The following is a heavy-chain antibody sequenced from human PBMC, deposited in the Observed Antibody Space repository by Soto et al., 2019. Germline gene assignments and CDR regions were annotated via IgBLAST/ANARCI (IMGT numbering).Heavy chain of an antibody. CDR1: GFTFSSYG. D-gene: IGHD3-16*02. CDR3: AKRKSPFHVWGSYRTDS. Sequence: QVQLVESGGGVVQPGRSLRLSCAASGFTFSSYGMHWVRQAPGKGLEWVAVISYDGSNKYYADSVKGRFTISRDNSKNTLYVQMNSLSAEDTAVYYCAKRKSPFHVWGSYRTDSWGQGTLVTVSS. CDR2: ISYDGSNK. V-gene: IGHV3-30*18. J-gene: IGHJ4*02.